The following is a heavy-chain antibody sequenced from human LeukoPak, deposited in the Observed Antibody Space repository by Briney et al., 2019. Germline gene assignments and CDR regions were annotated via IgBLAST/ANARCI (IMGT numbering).Heavy chain of an antibody. V-gene: IGHV3-23*01. CDR3: AKDRPNYYGSNGHYYRRDGDY. J-gene: IGHJ4*02. D-gene: IGHD3-22*01. Sequence: GGSLRLSCAASGFTFSSYAMSWVRQAPGKGLEWVSATSGSGGSTYYADSVKGRFTISRDNSENMLSLQMNSMRVEDTAVYFCAKDRPNYYGSNGHYYRRDGDYWGQGTLVTVSS. CDR1: GFTFSSYA. CDR2: TSGSGGST.